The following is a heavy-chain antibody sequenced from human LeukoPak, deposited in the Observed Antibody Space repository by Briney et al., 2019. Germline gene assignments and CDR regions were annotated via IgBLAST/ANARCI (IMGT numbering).Heavy chain of an antibody. CDR1: GFTFSSYA. V-gene: IGHV3-23*01. D-gene: IGHD6-13*01. J-gene: IGHJ4*02. CDR3: AKEGYSSSWYVSGNRADY. CDR2: ISGSGGST. Sequence: GGSLRLSCAASGFTFSSYAMSWVRQAPGKGLEWVSAISGSGGSTYYADSVKGRFTISRDNSKNTLYLQMNSLRAEDTAVYYCAKEGYSSSWYVSGNRADYWGQGTLVTVSS.